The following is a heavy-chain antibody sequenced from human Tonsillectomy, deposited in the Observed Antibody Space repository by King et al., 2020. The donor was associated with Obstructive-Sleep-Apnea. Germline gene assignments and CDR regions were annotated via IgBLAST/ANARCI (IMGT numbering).Heavy chain of an antibody. CDR2: IIWDGGST. D-gene: IGHD2-8*01. CDR3: AKDSCTNGVCYHYFDY. V-gene: IGHV3-43D*03. J-gene: IGHJ4*02. CDR1: GFTFDDYA. Sequence: VQLVESGGVVVQPGGSLRLSCAASGFTFDDYAMHWVRQAPGKGLEWVSLIIWDGGSTYYADSVKGRFTISRDNSKNSLYLQMNSLRAEDTALYYCAKDSCTNGVCYHYFDYWGQGTLVTVSS.